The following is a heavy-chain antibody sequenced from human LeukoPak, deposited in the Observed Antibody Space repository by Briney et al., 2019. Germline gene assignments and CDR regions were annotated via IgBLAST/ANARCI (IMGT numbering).Heavy chain of an antibody. Sequence: GGSLRLSCAASGFTFSSYVMHWVGQTAGKGLEWVAVISYDENNEYYADSVKGRFTISRDNSKNTLHLQMNSLTAEDTAVFYCARGGNYYDSSCYPDYWGQGALVTVSS. J-gene: IGHJ4*02. CDR1: GFTFSSYV. V-gene: IGHV3-30-3*01. CDR3: ARGGNYYDSSCYPDY. D-gene: IGHD3-22*01. CDR2: ISYDENNE.